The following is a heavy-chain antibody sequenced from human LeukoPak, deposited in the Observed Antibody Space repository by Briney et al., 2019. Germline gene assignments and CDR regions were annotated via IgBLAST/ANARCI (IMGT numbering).Heavy chain of an antibody. CDR3: ARHLCSSTSCYTGTNWFDP. J-gene: IGHJ5*02. D-gene: IGHD2-2*02. V-gene: IGHV4-38-2*02. Sequence: SETLSPTCTVSGGSISSYYWGWIRQPPGKGLEWIGSIYHSGSTYYNPSLKSRVTISVDTSKNQFSLKLSSVTAADTAVYYCARHLCSSTSCYTGTNWFDPWGQGTLVTVSS. CDR1: GGSISSYY. CDR2: IYHSGST.